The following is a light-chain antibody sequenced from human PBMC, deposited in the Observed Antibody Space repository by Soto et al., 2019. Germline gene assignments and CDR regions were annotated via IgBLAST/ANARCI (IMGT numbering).Light chain of an antibody. Sequence: QAVLTQPPSASVSPGQSVTISCTGTKNDIGVYDFVSWYQHHPGKAPRLIIYEVVQRPSGVPDRFSGSKSGNTASLTVSGLQAADEADYFCKSYAGSKTYVFGSGTKVTVL. CDR1: KNDIGVYDF. CDR2: EVV. CDR3: KSYAGSKTYV. V-gene: IGLV2-8*01. J-gene: IGLJ1*01.